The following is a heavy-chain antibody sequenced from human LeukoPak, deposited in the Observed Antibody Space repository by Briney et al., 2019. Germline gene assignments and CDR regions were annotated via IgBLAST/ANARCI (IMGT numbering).Heavy chain of an antibody. V-gene: IGHV3-23*01. Sequence: GGSLRLSCAASGFTFSSYAMNWVRQAPGKGLEWVSAISDSGGSTDYADSLKGRFTISRDTSKSLLYLPMNSLTAADTAVYYCAKLRGSNWNYFDYWGQGTLVTVSS. J-gene: IGHJ4*02. D-gene: IGHD6-13*01. CDR3: AKLRGSNWNYFDY. CDR1: GFTFSSYA. CDR2: ISDSGGST.